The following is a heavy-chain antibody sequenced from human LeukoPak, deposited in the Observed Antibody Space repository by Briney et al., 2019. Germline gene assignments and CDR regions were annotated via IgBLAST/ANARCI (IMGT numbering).Heavy chain of an antibody. D-gene: IGHD3-22*01. CDR1: GFTFSSYW. J-gene: IGHJ4*02. CDR3: ARGYYYDSSGYYVY. CDR2: IKQDGSEK. Sequence: GGSLRLSCAASGFTFSSYWMSWVRQAPGKGLEWVANIKQDGSEKYYVDSVKGRFTISRDNAKNSLYLQMNSLGAEDTAVYYCARGYYYDSSGYYVYWGQGTLVTVSS. V-gene: IGHV3-7*04.